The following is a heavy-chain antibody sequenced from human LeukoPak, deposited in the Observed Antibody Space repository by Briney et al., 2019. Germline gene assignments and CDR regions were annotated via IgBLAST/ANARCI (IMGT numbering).Heavy chain of an antibody. D-gene: IGHD5-18*01. J-gene: IGHJ3*02. CDR2: INWNGGST. V-gene: IGHV3-20*04. CDR1: GFTFDDYG. CDR3: ARDLTPYSYGYRAFDI. Sequence: PGGSLRLSCAASGFTFDDYGMSWVRQAPGKGLEWVSGINWNGGSTGYADSVKGRFTISRDNAKNSLYLQMNSLRAEDTALYYCARDLTPYSYGYRAFDIWGQGTMVTVSS.